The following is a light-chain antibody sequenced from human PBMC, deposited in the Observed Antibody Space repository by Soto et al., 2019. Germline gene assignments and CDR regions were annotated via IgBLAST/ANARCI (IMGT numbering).Light chain of an antibody. J-gene: IGKJ5*01. CDR3: QQYHTSSIT. Sequence: DIQMTQSPSTLSASVGDRVTISFRASQSISNWLAWYQQKPGKAPKLLIYDASTLERGVPSRFSGTGSGTEFTLTIDRLQPDDFATYYCQQYHTSSITFGQGTRLEIK. CDR1: QSISNW. V-gene: IGKV1-5*01. CDR2: DAS.